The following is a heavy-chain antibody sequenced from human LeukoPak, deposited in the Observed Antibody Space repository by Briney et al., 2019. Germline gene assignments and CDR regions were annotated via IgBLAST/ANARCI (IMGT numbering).Heavy chain of an antibody. CDR2: ISAYNGNT. Sequence: GSLKVSCKASGYTFTSYGISWVRQAAGQGLEWMGWISAYNGNTNRAQKVQGRVTMTTDTSTSTAYMELRSLRSDDTAVYYCARDRGSGWPFDYWGQGTLVTVSS. CDR3: ARDRGSGWPFDY. CDR1: GYTFTSYG. V-gene: IGHV1-18*01. D-gene: IGHD6-19*01. J-gene: IGHJ4*02.